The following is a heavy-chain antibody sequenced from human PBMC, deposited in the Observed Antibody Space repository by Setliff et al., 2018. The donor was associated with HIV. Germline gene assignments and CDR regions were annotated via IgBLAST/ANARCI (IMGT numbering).Heavy chain of an antibody. CDR1: GYTLTELS. CDR2: FDPEDGET. V-gene: IGHV1-24*01. J-gene: IGHJ6*03. CDR3: ARVTADRTNYYYYMDV. D-gene: IGHD4-17*01. Sequence: VASVKVSCKISGYTLTELSIHWVRQAPGKGLEWMANFDPEDGETFYAQKLQGRVTVTTDTSTSTAYMELRSLRPDDTAVYYCARVTADRTNYYYYMDVWDKGTTVTVSS.